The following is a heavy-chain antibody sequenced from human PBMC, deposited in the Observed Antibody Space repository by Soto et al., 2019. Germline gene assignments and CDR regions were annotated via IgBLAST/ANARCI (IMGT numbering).Heavy chain of an antibody. CDR3: ARDQGTVTNYYCMDV. D-gene: IGHD4-4*01. Sequence: QVQLVESGGGVVQPGRSLRLSCAASGFTFSSYAMHWVRQAPGKGLEWVAVISYDGSNKYYADSVKGRFTISRDNSKNTLYLQMNSLRAEDTAVYYCARDQGTVTNYYCMDVWGQGTTVTVSS. V-gene: IGHV3-30-3*01. CDR2: ISYDGSNK. J-gene: IGHJ6*02. CDR1: GFTFSSYA.